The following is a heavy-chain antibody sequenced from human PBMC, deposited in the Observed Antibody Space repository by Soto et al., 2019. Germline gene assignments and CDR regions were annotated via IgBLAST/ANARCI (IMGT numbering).Heavy chain of an antibody. CDR1: GGSISSYY. J-gene: IGHJ4*01. Sequence: PPETLRLTYTVSGGSISSYYWSWIRQPPGKGLEWIGYIYYSGSTNYNPSLKSRVTISVDTSKNQFSLKLSSVTAADTAVYYCARGGFSADFGYWGHGTLLT. CDR3: ARGGFSADFGY. CDR2: IYYSGST. V-gene: IGHV4-59*01.